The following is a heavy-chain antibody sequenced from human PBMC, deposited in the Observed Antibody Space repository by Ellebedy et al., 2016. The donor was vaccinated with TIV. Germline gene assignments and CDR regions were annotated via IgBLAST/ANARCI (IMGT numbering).Heavy chain of an antibody. CDR3: AKDYTSYSSHV. Sequence: PGGSLRLSCAVSGFTVSSSSINWVRQAPGKGLEWVSIIYSGGSITYADYVKGRFTIPRDSSKNTLYLQMNSLRAEDTAVYFCAKDYTSYSSHVWGQGTLVTVSS. J-gene: IGHJ4*02. CDR2: IYSGGSI. V-gene: IGHV3-53*01. D-gene: IGHD5-18*01. CDR1: GFTVSSSS.